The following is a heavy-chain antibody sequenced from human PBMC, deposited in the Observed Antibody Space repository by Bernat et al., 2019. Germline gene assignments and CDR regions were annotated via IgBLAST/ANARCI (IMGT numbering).Heavy chain of an antibody. CDR1: GFNFRSSW. CDR3: GRDTDY. Sequence: EVQLVESGGDLVQPGGSLTLSCAASGFNFRSSWLRWIRQAPGKGLEWVANIKGDGSETYYVDAGKGHFTMSRDNTKNSMYLQMNSVGAEDTALYYCGRDTDYWGQGTLVTVSS. CDR2: IKGDGSET. J-gene: IGHJ4*02. V-gene: IGHV3-7*03.